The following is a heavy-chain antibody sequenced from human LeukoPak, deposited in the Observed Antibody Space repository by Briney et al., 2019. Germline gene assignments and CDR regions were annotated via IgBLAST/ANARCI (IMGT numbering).Heavy chain of an antibody. CDR2: ISISGDTT. Sequence: GGSLRLSCAASGFTFSSFGMNWVRQAPGKGLEWVSSISISGDTTNYADSVKGRFTISRDNSKNTLFLQMNSLRAEDTAVYYCAKEWSPNDYWGQGTRVTVSS. CDR1: GFTFSSFG. J-gene: IGHJ4*02. D-gene: IGHD2-15*01. V-gene: IGHV3-23*01. CDR3: AKEWSPNDY.